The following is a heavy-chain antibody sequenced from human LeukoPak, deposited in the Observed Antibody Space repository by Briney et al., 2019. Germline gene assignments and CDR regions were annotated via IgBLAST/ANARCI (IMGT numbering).Heavy chain of an antibody. CDR1: GGSISNYY. CDR3: ARERSNSGATNAFDI. Sequence: SETLSLTCTVSGGSISNYYWSWLRQPPGKGLEWIGYIYYTGSTNYSPSLKSRVTISLDTSKNQFSLRLTSVTAADTAVYYCARERSNSGATNAFDIWGQGTMVTVSS. J-gene: IGHJ3*02. V-gene: IGHV4-59*01. D-gene: IGHD1-26*01. CDR2: IYYTGST.